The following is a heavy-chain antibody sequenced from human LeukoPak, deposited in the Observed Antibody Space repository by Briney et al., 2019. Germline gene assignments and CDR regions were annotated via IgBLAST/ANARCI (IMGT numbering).Heavy chain of an antibody. CDR1: GGSISSYY. CDR2: IYYSGST. D-gene: IGHD2-2*01. V-gene: IGHV4-59*05. CDR3: ARRSYCSSTSCYGGIDY. Sequence: SETLSLTCTVSGGSISSYYWSWIRQPPGKGLEWIGSIYYSGSTYYNPSLKSRVTISVDTSKNQFSLKLSSVTAADTAVYYCARRSYCSSTSCYGGIDYWGQGTLVTVSS. J-gene: IGHJ4*02.